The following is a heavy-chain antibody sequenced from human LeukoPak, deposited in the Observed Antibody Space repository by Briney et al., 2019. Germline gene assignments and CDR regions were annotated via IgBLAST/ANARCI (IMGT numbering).Heavy chain of an antibody. CDR2: IWYDGSNK. CDR1: GFTFSSYG. CDR3: ARDFRSVPTAPDY. Sequence: GGSLGLSCAASGFTFSSYGMHWVRQAPGKGLEWVAVIWYDGSNKYYADSVKGRFTISRDNSKNTLYLQMNSLRAEDTAVYYCARDFRSVPTAPDYWGQGTLVTVSS. J-gene: IGHJ4*02. V-gene: IGHV3-33*01. D-gene: IGHD2-21*02.